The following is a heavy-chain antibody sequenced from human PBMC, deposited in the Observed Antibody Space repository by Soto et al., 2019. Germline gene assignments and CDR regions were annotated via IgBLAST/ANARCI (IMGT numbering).Heavy chain of an antibody. CDR2: ISSSSSTI. J-gene: IGHJ6*02. D-gene: IGHD6-19*01. Sequence: PGGSLRLSCAASGFTFSSYSMNWVRQAPGKGLEWVSYISSSSSTIYYADSVKGRFTISRDNAKNSLYLQMNSLRDEDTAVYYCASSRPSSGWYVPLIYGMDVWGQGTKVTVSS. CDR3: ASSRPSSGWYVPLIYGMDV. V-gene: IGHV3-48*02. CDR1: GFTFSSYS.